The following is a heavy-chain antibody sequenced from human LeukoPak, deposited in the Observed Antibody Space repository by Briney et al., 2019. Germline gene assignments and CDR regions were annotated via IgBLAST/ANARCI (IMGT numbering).Heavy chain of an antibody. Sequence: PGGSLRLSCAASGFSFSSYEMNWVRQAPGKGLEWVSWISTSGSTLNYADSVKGRFTVSRDNARNSLYLQMNSLRAEDTAVYYCARDGPGYSFDSWGQGTPVTVSS. J-gene: IGHJ4*02. CDR3: ARDGPGYSFDS. V-gene: IGHV3-48*03. D-gene: IGHD5-18*01. CDR2: ISTSGSTL. CDR1: GFSFSSYE.